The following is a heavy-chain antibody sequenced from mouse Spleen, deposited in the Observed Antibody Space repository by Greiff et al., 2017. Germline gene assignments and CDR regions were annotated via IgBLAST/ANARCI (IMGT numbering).Heavy chain of an antibody. CDR1: GFTFSSYA. Sequence: EVQLVESGGGLVKLGGSLKLSCAASGFTFSSYAMSWVRQTPEKRLEWVATISSGGGNTYYPDSVKGRFTISRDNAKNTLYLQMSSLKSEDTAMYYCAREGNDGSWFAYWGQGTLVTVSA. CDR3: AREGNDGSWFAY. D-gene: IGHD2-12*01. J-gene: IGHJ3*01. CDR2: ISSGGGNT. V-gene: IGHV5-9-3*01.